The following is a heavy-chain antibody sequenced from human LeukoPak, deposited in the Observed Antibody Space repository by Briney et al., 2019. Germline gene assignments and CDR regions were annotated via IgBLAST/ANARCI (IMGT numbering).Heavy chain of an antibody. D-gene: IGHD3-9*01. CDR3: ARGMDRYFDWPDDN. CDR1: GSTFTSYG. Sequence: ASVKVSCKASGSTFTSYGISWVRQAPGQGLEWMGWISAYNGNTNYAQKLQGRVTMTRDTSTSTVYMELSSLRSEDTAVYYCARGMDRYFDWPDDNWGQGTLVTVSS. J-gene: IGHJ4*02. V-gene: IGHV1-18*01. CDR2: ISAYNGNT.